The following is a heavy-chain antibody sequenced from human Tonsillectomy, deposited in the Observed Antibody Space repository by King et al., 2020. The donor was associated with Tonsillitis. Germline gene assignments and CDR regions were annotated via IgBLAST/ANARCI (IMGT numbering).Heavy chain of an antibody. V-gene: IGHV4-39*07. CDR1: GGSISSSSHY. CDR3: ARVPRSGPTGGGAFDI. J-gene: IGHJ3*02. Sequence: QLQESGPGLLKPAETLSLTCTVSGGSISSSSHYWGWVRQPPGKGLEWIASVYYRGSAYYNPSLKSRVTTSVDTSKNQFSLKLTSVTAADTAVYYCARVPRSGPTGGGAFDIWGQGTMVTVSS. CDR2: VYYRGSA. D-gene: IGHD6-19*01.